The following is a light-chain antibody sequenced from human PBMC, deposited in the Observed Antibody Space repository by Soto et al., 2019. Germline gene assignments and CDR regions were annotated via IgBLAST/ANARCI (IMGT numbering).Light chain of an antibody. V-gene: IGKV1-5*01. CDR1: QTITNW. CDR3: QQYKSFWT. CDR2: DAS. J-gene: IGKJ1*01. Sequence: DIEMTHSPSILSASVGDRVTITCRSSQTITNWLAWYQQKPGKAPRLLIYDASSLESWVPSRFSGSGSGTEFTLTISSLQSEDFATYYCQQYKSFWTFGQGTKVDIK.